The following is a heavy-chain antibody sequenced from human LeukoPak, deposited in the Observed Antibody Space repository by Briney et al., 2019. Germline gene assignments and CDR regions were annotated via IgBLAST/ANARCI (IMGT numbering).Heavy chain of an antibody. J-gene: IGHJ4*02. V-gene: IGHV3-7*01. CDR3: ARAQYDFWSGYGVDFDY. CDR2: IKQDGSVK. D-gene: IGHD3-3*01. Sequence: GGSLRHSCAPSGFTLCSYLMSWVRQAPGKGRGGLANIKQDGSVKYSVASLKCRFTISRDNVKNSLYLQMNSLSAEDTAVYYCARAQYDFWSGYGVDFDYWGQGTLVTVSS. CDR1: GFTLCSYL.